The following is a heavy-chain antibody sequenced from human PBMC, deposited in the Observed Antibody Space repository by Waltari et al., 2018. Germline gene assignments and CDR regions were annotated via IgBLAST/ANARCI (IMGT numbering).Heavy chain of an antibody. J-gene: IGHJ5*02. D-gene: IGHD6-19*01. CDR1: GYTFTGYY. V-gene: IGHV1-2*06. Sequence: QEQLVQSGAEVKKPGASVKVSCKASGYTFTGYYMHGVRQAPGQGLEWMGRINPNSGGTNYAQKFQGRVTMTRDTSISTAYMELSRLRSDDTAVYYCARDQEGWYNWFDPWGQGTLVTVSS. CDR3: ARDQEGWYNWFDP. CDR2: INPNSGGT.